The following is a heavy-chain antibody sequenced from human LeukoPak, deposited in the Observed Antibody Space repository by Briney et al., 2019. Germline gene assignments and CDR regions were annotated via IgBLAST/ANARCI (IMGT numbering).Heavy chain of an antibody. CDR2: IYYSGST. J-gene: IGHJ6*03. V-gene: IGHV4-39*01. CDR1: GGSISSSSYY. D-gene: IGHD3-10*01. Sequence: SETLSLTCTVSGGSISSSSYYWGWLGQPPGKGLEGFGSIYYSGSTYYNRSLKSRVTISVDTSKNQFSLKLSSVTAADTAVYYCARLGLMVRGVIISYYYYMDVWGKGTTVTVSS. CDR3: ARLGLMVRGVIISYYYYMDV.